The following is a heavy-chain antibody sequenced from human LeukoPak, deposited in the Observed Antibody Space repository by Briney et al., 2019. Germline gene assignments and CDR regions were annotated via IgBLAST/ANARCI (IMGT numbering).Heavy chain of an antibody. CDR1: GGSVSSSSAA. J-gene: IGHJ6*02. Sequence: SQTLSLTCAISGGSVSSSSAAWSWFRQSPSRGLEWLRRTYYRSRWYNDYALSVKSRITINPDTSKSQFSLQLNSMTPEDTAVYYCARGDVNYYYSVDVWGQGTTVTVSS. V-gene: IGHV6-1*01. CDR2: TYYRSRWYN. CDR3: ARGDVNYYYSVDV.